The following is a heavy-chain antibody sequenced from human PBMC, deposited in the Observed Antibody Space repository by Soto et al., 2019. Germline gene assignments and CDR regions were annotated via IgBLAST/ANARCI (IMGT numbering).Heavy chain of an antibody. J-gene: IGHJ6*02. Sequence: ASVKVSCKASGGTFSSYAISWVRQAPGQGLEWMGGIIPIFGTANYAQKFQGRVTITADESTSTAYMELSSLRSEDTAVDYCDYYALEKGGGARGQNDYGMDVWGQGTTVTVSS. CDR2: IIPIFGTA. V-gene: IGHV1-69*13. CDR1: GGTFSSYA. CDR3: DYYALEKGGGARGQNDYGMDV. D-gene: IGHD3-16*01.